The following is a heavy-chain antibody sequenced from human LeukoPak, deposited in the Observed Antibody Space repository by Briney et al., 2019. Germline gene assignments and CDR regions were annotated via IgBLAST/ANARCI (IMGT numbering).Heavy chain of an antibody. CDR1: GGSFSGYY. CDR3: ARHLVGAWFDY. CDR2: INHSGST. V-gene: IGHV4-34*01. D-gene: IGHD1-26*01. J-gene: IGHJ4*02. Sequence: SETLSLTCAVYGGSFSGYYWSWIRQPPGKGLEWIGEINHSGSTSYNPSLKSRVTISVDTSKNQFSLKLSSVTAADTAVYYCARHLVGAWFDYWGQGTLVTVSS.